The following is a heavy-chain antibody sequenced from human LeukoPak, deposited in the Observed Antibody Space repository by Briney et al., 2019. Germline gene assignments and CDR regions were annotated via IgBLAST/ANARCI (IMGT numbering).Heavy chain of an antibody. CDR2: IYHSGST. V-gene: IGHV4-38-2*01. Sequence: PSETLSLTCAVSGYSISSGYYWGWIRQPPGQGLEWIGSIYHSGSTYYNPSLKSRVTISVDTSKNQFSLKLSSVTAADTAVYYCARSQRGWLQLPSFDYWGQGTLVTVSS. J-gene: IGHJ4*02. D-gene: IGHD5-24*01. CDR3: ARSQRGWLQLPSFDY. CDR1: GYSISSGYY.